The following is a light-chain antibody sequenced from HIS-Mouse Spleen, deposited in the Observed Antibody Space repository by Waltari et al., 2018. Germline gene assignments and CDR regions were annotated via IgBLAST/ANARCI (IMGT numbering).Light chain of an antibody. CDR2: DVS. V-gene: IGLV2-14*03. Sequence: QSALTQPASVSGSPRQAITIACTGTSSDVGGCNYVSWYQQNPGKAPKLMIYDVSNLPLEVSTRIAGSQSGHTSSLTISGLKAENEADYYCSSYTSSSFNVVFAVGTKLTVL. CDR3: SSYTSSSFNVV. J-gene: IGLJ2*01. CDR1: SSDVGGCNY.